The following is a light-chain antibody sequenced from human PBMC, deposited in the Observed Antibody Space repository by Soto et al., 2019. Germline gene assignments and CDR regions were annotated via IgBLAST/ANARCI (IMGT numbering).Light chain of an antibody. CDR2: DDS. CDR1: NIGSKS. J-gene: IGLJ1*01. V-gene: IGLV3-21*02. CDR3: HVWHTISDQYV. Sequence: SYELTQPPSVSVAPGQTARITWGGNNIGSKSVHWYQQKPGQAPVLVVYDDSGRPSGIPERFSGSNSGNTATLTITRVEAGDEADYYCHVWHTISDQYVFGTGTKVTV.